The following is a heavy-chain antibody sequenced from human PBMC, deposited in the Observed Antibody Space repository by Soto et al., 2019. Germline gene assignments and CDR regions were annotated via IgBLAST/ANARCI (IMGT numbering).Heavy chain of an antibody. CDR1: GGSISSSSYY. CDR2: IYYSGST. Sequence: PSETLSLTCTVSGGSISSSSYYWGWIRQPPGKGLEWIGSIYYSGSTYYNPSLKSRVTISVDTSKNQFSLKLSSVTAADTAVYYCARSIFEWLLGNYYYYGMVVWGQGTTVTVSS. CDR3: ARSIFEWLLGNYYYYGMVV. V-gene: IGHV4-39*01. J-gene: IGHJ6*02. D-gene: IGHD3-3*01.